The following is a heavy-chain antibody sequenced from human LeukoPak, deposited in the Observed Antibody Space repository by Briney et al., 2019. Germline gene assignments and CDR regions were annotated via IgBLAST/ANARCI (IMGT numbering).Heavy chain of an antibody. J-gene: IGHJ4*02. CDR3: ARDSEYYDSSGYFADYFDY. V-gene: IGHV3-7*01. Sequence: PGGSLRLSCAASGFTFSSYWMSWVRQAPGKGLEWVANIKQDGSEKYYVDSVKRRFTISRDNAKNSLYLQMNSLRAEDTAVYYCARDSEYYDSSGYFADYFDYWGQGTLVTVSS. CDR1: GFTFSSYW. D-gene: IGHD3-22*01. CDR2: IKQDGSEK.